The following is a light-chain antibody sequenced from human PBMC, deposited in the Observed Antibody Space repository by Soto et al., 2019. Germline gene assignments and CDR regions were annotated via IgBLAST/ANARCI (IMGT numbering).Light chain of an antibody. J-gene: IGKJ4*02. CDR3: EQYCTSGT. Sequence: NGFTLSPGTXSLRGKERAPRSWRASQSVSNNYLAWYKQKTGKXPXXXIYGAYNRATGITDRFSGSGYGTDLTLTISRLENEGFAVYYCEQYCTSGTFGDGTQVDI. CDR2: GAY. V-gene: IGKV3-20*01. CDR1: QSVSNNY.